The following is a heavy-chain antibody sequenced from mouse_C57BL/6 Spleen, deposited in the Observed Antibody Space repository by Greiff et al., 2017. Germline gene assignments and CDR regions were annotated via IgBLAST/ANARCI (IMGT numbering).Heavy chain of an antibody. CDR3: AGSGAMVTARRGKNYAMDY. D-gene: IGHD2-2*01. CDR1: GFNINDYY. V-gene: IGHV14-2*01. J-gene: IGHJ4*01. CDR2: IDPEDGDT. Sequence: EVQLQQSGAELVKPGASVKLSCTASGFNINDYYMHWVKQRTEQGLEWIGRIDPEDGDTKYAPKFQGKATITADTSSNTAYLQLSSLTSEDTAVYYCAGSGAMVTARRGKNYAMDYWGQGTSVTVSS.